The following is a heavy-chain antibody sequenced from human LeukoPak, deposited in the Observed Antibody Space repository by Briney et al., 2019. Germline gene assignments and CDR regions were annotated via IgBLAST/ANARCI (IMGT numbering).Heavy chain of an antibody. CDR3: ARYGPGTYSFDY. CDR1: GGSLRNYY. V-gene: IGHV4-59*01. Sequence: SETLSLTCTVSGGSLRNYYWSWIRQPPGKGLEWIGYIYYSGSTNSNPSLKIRVTISVDTPKNQFSLKLTSVTAADTALYYCARYGPGTYSFDYWGQGTLVVVSS. D-gene: IGHD3-10*01. CDR2: IYYSGST. J-gene: IGHJ4*02.